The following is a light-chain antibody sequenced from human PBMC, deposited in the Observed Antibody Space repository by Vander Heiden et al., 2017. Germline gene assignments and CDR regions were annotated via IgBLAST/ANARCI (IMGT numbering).Light chain of an antibody. J-gene: IGLJ1*01. CDR3: QSADSSGTYEV. Sequence: SYELTQPPSVSVSPGQTARITCPGDALPKQYAYWYQQKPGQAPVLVIYKDSERPSGIPERFSGSSSGTTVTLTISGVQAEDEADYYCQSADSSGTYEVFGTGTKVTVL. CDR2: KDS. CDR1: ALPKQY. V-gene: IGLV3-25*03.